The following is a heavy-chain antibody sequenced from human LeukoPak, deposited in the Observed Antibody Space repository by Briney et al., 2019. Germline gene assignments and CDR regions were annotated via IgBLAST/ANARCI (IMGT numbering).Heavy chain of an antibody. CDR2: IIPIFGTA. D-gene: IGHD3-22*01. V-gene: IGHV1-69*13. CDR3: ARSEPLTYYYDSSADNQTPYYYGMDV. J-gene: IGHJ6*02. CDR1: GYTFTSYG. Sequence: AASVKVSCKASGYTFTSYGISWVRQAPGQGLEWMGGIIPIFGTANYAQKFQGRVTITADESTSTAYMELSSLRSEDTAVYYCARSEPLTYYYDSSADNQTPYYYGMDVWGQGTTVTVSS.